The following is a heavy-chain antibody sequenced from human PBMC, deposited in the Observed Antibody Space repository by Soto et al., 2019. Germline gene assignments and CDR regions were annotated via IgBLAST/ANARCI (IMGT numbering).Heavy chain of an antibody. J-gene: IGHJ6*02. CDR3: ARPYGIDYYDSSGYTKNYYYGMDV. Sequence: GESLKISCKGSGYSFTSYWIGWVRQMPGKGLEWMGIIYPGDSDTRYSPSFQGHVTISADKSISTAYLQWSSLKASDTAMYYCARPYGIDYYDSSGYTKNYYYGMDVWGQGTTVTVSS. CDR2: IYPGDSDT. V-gene: IGHV5-51*01. D-gene: IGHD3-22*01. CDR1: GYSFTSYW.